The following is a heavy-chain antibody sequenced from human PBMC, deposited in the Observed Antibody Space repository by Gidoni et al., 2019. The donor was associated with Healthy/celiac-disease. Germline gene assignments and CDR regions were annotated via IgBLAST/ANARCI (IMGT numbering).Heavy chain of an antibody. CDR2: IYYSGST. V-gene: IGHV4-31*03. Sequence: QVQLQESGPGLVKPSQTLSLTCTVSGGSISSGGYYWSWIRQHPGKGLEWIGYIYYSGSTYYNPSLKSRVTISVDTSKNQFSLKLSSVTAADTAVYYCAREVLDFGVVIAGNAFDIWGQGTMVTVSS. CDR1: GGSISSGGYY. J-gene: IGHJ3*02. CDR3: AREVLDFGVVIAGNAFDI. D-gene: IGHD3-3*01.